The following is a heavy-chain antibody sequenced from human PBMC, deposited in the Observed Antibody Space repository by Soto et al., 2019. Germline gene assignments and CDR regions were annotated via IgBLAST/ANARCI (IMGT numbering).Heavy chain of an antibody. J-gene: IGHJ5*02. CDR2: INHSGST. D-gene: IGHD5-18*01. CDR1: GGSFSGYY. CDR3: ASRSPKCNFPRSSLFPP. V-gene: IGHV4-34*01. Sequence: SETRSLTCAVYGGSFSGYYWSWIRQTPGKGLEWIGEINHSGSTNYNPSLKSRVTISVDTSKNQFSLKLSSVTAADTAVYYCASRSPKCNFPRSSLFPPWGQGTLITVT.